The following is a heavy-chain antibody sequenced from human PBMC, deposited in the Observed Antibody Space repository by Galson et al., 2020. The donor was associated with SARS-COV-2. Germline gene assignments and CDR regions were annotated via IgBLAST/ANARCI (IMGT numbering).Heavy chain of an antibody. D-gene: IGHD5-18*01. CDR2: MYTTGSA. CDR1: GDSMNNYY. CDR3: ARAAGYTYDFFYYGMDV. J-gene: IGHJ6*02. Sequence: ETLSLTCTVSGDSMNNYYWNWIRQPAGKGLEWIGRMYTTGSAKYNPSLRSRATMSVDTSKGQFSLKLMSVTAADTAVYYCARAAGYTYDFFYYGMDVWGQGTTVTVSS. V-gene: IGHV4-4*07.